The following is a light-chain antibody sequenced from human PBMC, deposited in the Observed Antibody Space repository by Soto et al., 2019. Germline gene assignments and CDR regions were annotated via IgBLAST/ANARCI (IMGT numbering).Light chain of an antibody. J-gene: IGLJ3*02. CDR1: SSDVGGYNY. CDR2: EVS. V-gene: IGLV2-14*01. Sequence: QSALTQPASVSGSPGQSITISCTGTSSDVGGYNYVSWYQQHPGKAPKLMIYEVSNRPSGVSNRFSGSKSGNTASLTISGPQAEDEADYYCSSYTSGSTWVFGGGTQLTVL. CDR3: SSYTSGSTWV.